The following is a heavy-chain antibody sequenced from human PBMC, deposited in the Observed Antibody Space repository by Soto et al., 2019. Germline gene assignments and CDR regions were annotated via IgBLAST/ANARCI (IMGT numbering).Heavy chain of an antibody. Sequence: LSLTCTVSGGSISSGGYYWSWIRQHPGKGLEWIGYIYYSGSTYYNPSLKSRVTISVDTSKNQFSLKLSSVTAADTAVYYCARDGETAMARNNWFDPWGQGTLVTVSS. CDR1: GGSISSGGYY. D-gene: IGHD5-18*01. V-gene: IGHV4-31*03. CDR3: ARDGETAMARNNWFDP. J-gene: IGHJ5*02. CDR2: IYYSGST.